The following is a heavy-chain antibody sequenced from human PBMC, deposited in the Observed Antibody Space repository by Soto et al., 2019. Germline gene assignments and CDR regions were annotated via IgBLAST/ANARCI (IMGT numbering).Heavy chain of an antibody. D-gene: IGHD2-8*01. CDR3: ARDRCTTDRCYTHHFDV. CDR2: ISVYTGNT. J-gene: IGHJ6*02. Sequence: QVHLVQSGGEVTRPGASVKVSCESSGYTFTSYGVSWVRQAPGQGLEWLGWISVYTGNTKQAQKFQDRVTLATEASTTTAYMELRSMGSDDTAVYYCARDRCTTDRCYTHHFDVWGQGTTVTVSS. CDR1: GYTFTSYG. V-gene: IGHV1-18*04.